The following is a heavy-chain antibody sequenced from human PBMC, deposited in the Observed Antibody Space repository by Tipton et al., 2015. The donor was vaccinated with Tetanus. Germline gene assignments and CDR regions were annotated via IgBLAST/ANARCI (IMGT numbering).Heavy chain of an antibody. CDR1: GGSMSNNY. V-gene: IGHV4-59*01. Sequence: TLSLTCTVSGGSMSNNYWSWIRQPPGKGLELIGYISNTGGTSYNPSLQSRVSMSVDTSKNQFSLRLSSVTAADTAVYYCARIVRMGDFSFFDSWGLGTLVTVSS. D-gene: IGHD3-16*01. J-gene: IGHJ4*02. CDR3: ARIVRMGDFSFFDS. CDR2: ISNTGGT.